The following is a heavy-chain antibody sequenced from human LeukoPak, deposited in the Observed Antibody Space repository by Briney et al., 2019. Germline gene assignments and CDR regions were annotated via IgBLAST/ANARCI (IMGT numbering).Heavy chain of an antibody. Sequence: ASVKDSCKASGYTFTGYYMHWVLQAPGQGLEWMGWIIPNSGGTNYAQKFQGRVTMTRDTSISTAYMELSRLRSDDTAVYYCARTYGSGSYLAYWGQGNLVTASS. CDR1: GYTFTGYY. J-gene: IGHJ4*02. CDR2: IIPNSGGT. V-gene: IGHV1-2*02. D-gene: IGHD3-10*01. CDR3: ARTYGSGSYLAY.